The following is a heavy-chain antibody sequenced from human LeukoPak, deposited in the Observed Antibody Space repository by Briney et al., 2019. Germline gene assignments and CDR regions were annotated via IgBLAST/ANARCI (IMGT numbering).Heavy chain of an antibody. V-gene: IGHV5-51*01. CDR2: IYPGDSDT. CDR1: GSRFTSCW. Sequence: GGSLEISCQGSGSRFTSCWIGWVRQLPGKGREWMGIIYPGDSDTKYSPSFQGQVTISADKSISTAYLQWSSLKASDTAMYYCATLRSGYYYDYFDYWGQGTLVTVSS. D-gene: IGHD3-22*01. CDR3: ATLRSGYYYDYFDY. J-gene: IGHJ4*02.